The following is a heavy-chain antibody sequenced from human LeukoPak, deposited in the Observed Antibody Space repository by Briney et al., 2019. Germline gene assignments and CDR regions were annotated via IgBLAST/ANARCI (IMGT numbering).Heavy chain of an antibody. CDR2: IIPILGIA. J-gene: IGHJ4*02. D-gene: IGHD5-24*01. CDR3: AREGGDGYNYLDY. CDR1: GGTFSSYA. Sequence: SVKVSCKASGGTFSSYAISWVRQAPGQGLEWMGRIIPILGIANYAQKFQGRVTITADKSTSTAYMELSSLRSEDTAVYYCAREGGDGYNYLDYWGQGTLVTASS. V-gene: IGHV1-69*04.